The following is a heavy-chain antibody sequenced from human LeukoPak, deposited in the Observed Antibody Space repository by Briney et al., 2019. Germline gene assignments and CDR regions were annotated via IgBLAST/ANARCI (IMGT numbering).Heavy chain of an antibody. CDR1: GGTFSSHA. D-gene: IGHD2-2*01. CDR2: IVPIFGTA. V-gene: IGHV1-69*13. Sequence: SVKVTCKASGGTFSSHAISWVRQAPGQGLEWMGGIVPIFGTANYAQKFQGRVTITADESTCTAYMELSSLRSEDTAVYYCAREKIVVVPAAMVGWFDPWGQGTLVTVSS. CDR3: AREKIVVVPAAMVGWFDP. J-gene: IGHJ5*02.